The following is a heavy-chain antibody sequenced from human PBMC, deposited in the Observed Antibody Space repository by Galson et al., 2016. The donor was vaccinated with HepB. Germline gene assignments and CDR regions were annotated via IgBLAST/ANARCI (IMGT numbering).Heavy chain of an antibody. J-gene: IGHJ5*02. CDR1: GGSISSSSYY. D-gene: IGHD1-26*01. CDR3: AREERRDGRYLWLDP. Sequence: SETLSLTCTVSGGSISSSSYYWGWIRQPPGKGLEWIGSIYYSGSTYYNPSLKSRVTISVDTSKKQFSLELTSVTAADTAVYFCAREERRDGRYLWLDPWGQGSLVTVSS. CDR2: IYYSGST. V-gene: IGHV4-39*02.